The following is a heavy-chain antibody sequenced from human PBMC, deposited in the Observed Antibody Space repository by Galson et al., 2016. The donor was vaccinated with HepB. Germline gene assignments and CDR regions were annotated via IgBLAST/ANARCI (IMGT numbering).Heavy chain of an antibody. CDR1: GGTFSSYA. CDR3: ARDRGYYYDSSGYNFDY. Sequence: CKASGGTFSSYAISWVRQAPGQGLEWMGGIIPIFGTANYAQKFQGRVTITADESTSTAYMELSSLRSEDTAVYYCARDRGYYYDSSGYNFDYWGQGTLVTVSS. J-gene: IGHJ4*02. CDR2: IIPIFGTA. V-gene: IGHV1-69*01. D-gene: IGHD3-22*01.